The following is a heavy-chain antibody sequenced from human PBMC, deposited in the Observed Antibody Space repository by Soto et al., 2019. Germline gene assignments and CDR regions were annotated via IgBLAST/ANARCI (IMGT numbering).Heavy chain of an antibody. V-gene: IGHV3-23*01. CDR3: AKDRGYCSGGSCYSDDAFDI. D-gene: IGHD2-15*01. J-gene: IGHJ3*02. CDR1: GFTFSSYA. CDR2: ISGSGGST. Sequence: GGSLRLSCAASGFTFSSYAMSWVRQAPGKGLEWVSAISGSGGSTYYADSVKGRFTISRDNSKNTLYLQMNSLRAEDTAVYYRAKDRGYCSGGSCYSDDAFDIWGQGTMVTVSS.